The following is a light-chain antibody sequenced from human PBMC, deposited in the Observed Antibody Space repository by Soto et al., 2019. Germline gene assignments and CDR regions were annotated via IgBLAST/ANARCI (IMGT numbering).Light chain of an antibody. V-gene: IGKV3-20*01. Sequence: EIVLTQSPGTLSLSPGERATLSCRASQSVSSSHLAWYQQKPGQTPRLLIYGASSSATGIPDRFSGSGSGTDFTLTISSLEPEYFAVYYCQQYGTSPITFGQGTRLEIK. CDR2: GAS. CDR1: QSVSSSH. J-gene: IGKJ5*01. CDR3: QQYGTSPIT.